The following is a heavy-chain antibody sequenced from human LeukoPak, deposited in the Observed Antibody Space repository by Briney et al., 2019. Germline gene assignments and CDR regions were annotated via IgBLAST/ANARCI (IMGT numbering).Heavy chain of an antibody. J-gene: IGHJ4*02. V-gene: IGHV3-33*01. D-gene: IGHD3-22*01. CDR1: GFTFSSYG. CDR2: IWYDGSNK. Sequence: QAGGSLRLSCAASGFTFSSYGMHWVRQAPGKGLEWVAVIWYDGSNKYYADSVKGRFTISRDNSKNTLYLQMNSLRAEDTAVYYCARDPRYYDSSGPFDYWGQGTLVTVSS. CDR3: ARDPRYYDSSGPFDY.